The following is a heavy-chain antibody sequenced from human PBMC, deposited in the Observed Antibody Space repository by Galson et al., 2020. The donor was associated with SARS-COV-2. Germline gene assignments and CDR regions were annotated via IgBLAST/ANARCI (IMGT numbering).Heavy chain of an antibody. J-gene: IGHJ6*02. D-gene: IGHD3-9*01. CDR2: IRSKANSYAT. CDR3: TRPSYYDILTGYGGMDV. V-gene: IGHV3-73*01. CDR1: GFTLSGSA. Sequence: GGSLRLSCAASGFTLSGSAMHWVRQASGKGLEWVGRIRSKANSYATAYAASVKGRFTISRDDSKNTAYLQMNSLKTEDTAVYYCTRPSYYDILTGYGGMDVWGQGTTVTVSS.